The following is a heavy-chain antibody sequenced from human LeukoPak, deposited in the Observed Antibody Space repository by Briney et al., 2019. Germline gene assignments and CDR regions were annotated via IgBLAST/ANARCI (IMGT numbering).Heavy chain of an antibody. D-gene: IGHD4-23*01. V-gene: IGHV3-49*04. CDR1: GFTFSSYA. Sequence: QPGGSLRLSCAASGFTFSSYAMSWVRQAPGKGLKWVGFIRSKAYGGITEYAASVKGRFTISRDDSKSIAYLQMNSLKTEDTAVYYCTRYGGYGYWGQGTLVTVSS. J-gene: IGHJ4*02. CDR2: IRSKAYGGIT. CDR3: TRYGGYGY.